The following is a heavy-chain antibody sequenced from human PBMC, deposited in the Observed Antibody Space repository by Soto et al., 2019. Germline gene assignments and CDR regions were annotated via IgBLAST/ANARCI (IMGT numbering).Heavy chain of an antibody. CDR2: IIPIFGTA. J-gene: IGHJ4*02. Sequence: SVKVSCKASGGTFSSYAISWVRQAPGQGLEWMGGIIPIFGTANYAQKFQGRVTITADKSTSTAYMELSSLRSEDTAVYYCARSFGDFWSGYQMGRFDYWGQGTLVTV. V-gene: IGHV1-69*06. CDR1: GGTFSSYA. D-gene: IGHD3-3*01. CDR3: ARSFGDFWSGYQMGRFDY.